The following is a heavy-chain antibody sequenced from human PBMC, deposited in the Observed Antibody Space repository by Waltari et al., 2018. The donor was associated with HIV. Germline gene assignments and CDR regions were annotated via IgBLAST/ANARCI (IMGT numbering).Heavy chain of an antibody. J-gene: IGHJ4*02. CDR1: GYTFTGYY. CDR3: ASYYDSSGYYFPYFDY. D-gene: IGHD3-22*01. Sequence: QVQLVQSGAEVKKPGASVKVSCKASGYTFTGYYMHWVRQAPGQGLEWMGWINPNSGGTNYAQKFQGRVTMTRDTSISTAYMELSRLRSDDTAVYYCASYYDSSGYYFPYFDYWGQGTLVTVSS. CDR2: INPNSGGT. V-gene: IGHV1-2*02.